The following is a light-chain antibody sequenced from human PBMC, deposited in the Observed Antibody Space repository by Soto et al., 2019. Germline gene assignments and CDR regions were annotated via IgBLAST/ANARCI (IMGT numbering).Light chain of an antibody. CDR1: QGISSF. Sequence: AIQFTQSPSSLSASVGDSVTITSRASQGISSFLAWYQQKQGRAPKLLIYDASSLESGVPSRFSGTGSGTEFTLTVSNLQPDDFATYYCQQYDNYPLTFGGGTKVDI. CDR3: QQYDNYPLT. CDR2: DAS. V-gene: IGKV1D-13*01. J-gene: IGKJ4*01.